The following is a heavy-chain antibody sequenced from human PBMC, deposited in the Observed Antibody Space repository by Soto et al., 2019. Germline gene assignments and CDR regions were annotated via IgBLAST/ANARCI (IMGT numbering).Heavy chain of an antibody. CDR2: INPSGGAT. CDR3: ARGSSLALDY. V-gene: IGHV1-46*01. CDR1: GYTFTDYY. Sequence: QVQMVQSGAEVKKPGASVKVSCEASGYTFTDYYMHWVRQASGQGLEWMGRINPSGGATTYVQKFQGRVTMTTDTSTSTVYMDLSSLTPEDTAVYYCARGSSLALDYWGQGTLVTVSS. J-gene: IGHJ4*02.